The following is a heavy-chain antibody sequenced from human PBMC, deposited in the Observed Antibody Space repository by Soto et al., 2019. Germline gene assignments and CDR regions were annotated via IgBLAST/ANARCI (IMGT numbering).Heavy chain of an antibody. J-gene: IGHJ6*02. V-gene: IGHV3-23*01. D-gene: IGHD6-13*01. CDR2: ISGSGGST. CDR1: GFTFSSYA. CDR3: AKSVARQWISSSWYGLGMDV. Sequence: PGGSLRLSCAASGFTFSSYAMSWVRQAPGKGLEWVSAISGSGGSTYYADSVRGRFTISRDNSKNTLYLQMNSLRAEDTAVYYCAKSVARQWISSSWYGLGMDVWGQGTTVTVSS.